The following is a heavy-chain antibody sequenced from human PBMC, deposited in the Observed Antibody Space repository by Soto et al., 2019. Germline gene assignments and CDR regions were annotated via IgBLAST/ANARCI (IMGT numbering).Heavy chain of an antibody. Sequence: QITLKESGPTLVKPTQTLTLTCTFSGFSLSTSGVGVGWIRQPPGKALEWLALIYWDDDKRYSPSLKSRLTHTKDTSKNQVVLTMTNMDPVDTATYYCARLYYYGSGSPAFDIWGQGTMVTVSS. D-gene: IGHD3-10*01. CDR2: IYWDDDK. CDR3: ARLYYYGSGSPAFDI. J-gene: IGHJ3*02. CDR1: GFSLSTSGVG. V-gene: IGHV2-5*02.